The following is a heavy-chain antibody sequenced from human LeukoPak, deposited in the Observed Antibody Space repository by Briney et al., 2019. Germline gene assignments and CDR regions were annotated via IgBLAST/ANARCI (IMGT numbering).Heavy chain of an antibody. CDR2: INPNSGGT. Sequence: ASVKVSCKTSGYTFTGYYMHWVRQAPGQGLEWMGWINPNSGGTNFAQKFQGRVTLTRDTSISTAYMDLSRLRSDDTAVYYCAREGGLNWNYLVYWGQGTLVTVSS. V-gene: IGHV1-2*02. D-gene: IGHD1-20*01. CDR3: AREGGLNWNYLVY. J-gene: IGHJ4*02. CDR1: GYTFTGYY.